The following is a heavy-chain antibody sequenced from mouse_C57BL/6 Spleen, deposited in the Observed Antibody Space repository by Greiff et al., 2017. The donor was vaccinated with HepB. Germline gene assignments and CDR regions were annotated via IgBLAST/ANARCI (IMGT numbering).Heavy chain of an antibody. D-gene: IGHD2-1*01. Sequence: EVKLVESGPGLVKPSQSLSLTCSVTGYSITSGYYWNWIRQFPGNKLEWMGYISYDGSNNYNPSLKNRISITRDTSKNQFFLKLNSVTTEDPSTDCWSRDYGNSLDDWGQGTTLTVSS. J-gene: IGHJ2*01. CDR3: SRDYGNSLDD. CDR1: GYSITSGYY. V-gene: IGHV3-6*01. CDR2: ISYDGSN.